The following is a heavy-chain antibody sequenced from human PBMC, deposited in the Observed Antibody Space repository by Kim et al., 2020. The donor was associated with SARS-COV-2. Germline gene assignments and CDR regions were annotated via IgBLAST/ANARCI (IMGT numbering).Heavy chain of an antibody. J-gene: IGHJ4*02. V-gene: IGHV4-34*01. Sequence: SETLSLTCAVYGGSFSGYYWSWIRQSPGKGLEWIGEINHSGSTNFNPSLKRRVTISLDTSKNQFSLKLSSVTAADTAVYYCARGPVLMYRGYSYGWVVDYWGQGTLVTVSS. CDR3: ARGPVLMYRGYSYGWVVDY. D-gene: IGHD5-18*01. CDR2: INHSGST. CDR1: GGSFSGYY.